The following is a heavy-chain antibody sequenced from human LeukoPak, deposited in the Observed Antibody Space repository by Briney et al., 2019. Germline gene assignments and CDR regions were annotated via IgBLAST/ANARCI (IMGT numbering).Heavy chain of an antibody. CDR2: ISYDGSNK. CDR3: ARDVTMVVTPSAEYFQH. J-gene: IGHJ1*01. Sequence: GRSLRLSCAASGFTFSSYAMHWVRQAPGKGLEWVAVISYDGSNKYYADSVKGRFTISRDNSKNTLYLQMNSLRAEDTAVYYCARDVTMVVTPSAEYFQHWGQGTLVTVSS. CDR1: GFTFSSYA. D-gene: IGHD4-23*01. V-gene: IGHV3-30-3*01.